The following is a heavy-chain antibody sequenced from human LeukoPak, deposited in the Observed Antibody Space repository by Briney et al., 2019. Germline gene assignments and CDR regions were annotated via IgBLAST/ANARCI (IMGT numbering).Heavy chain of an antibody. J-gene: IGHJ4*02. Sequence: GGSLRLSCAASGFTFSSYAMHWVRQAPGKGLEWVALMSYDGSNKYYADSVKGRFTISRDNAKNSLYLQMNSLRAEDTAVYYCARVQKQCFDYWGQGTLVTVSS. CDR1: GFTFSSYA. CDR2: MSYDGSNK. D-gene: IGHD6-19*01. CDR3: ARVQKQCFDY. V-gene: IGHV3-30*04.